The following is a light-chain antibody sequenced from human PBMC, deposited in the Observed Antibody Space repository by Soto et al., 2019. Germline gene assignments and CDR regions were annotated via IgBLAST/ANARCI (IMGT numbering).Light chain of an antibody. Sequence: ERVITQYPTTLPVSPGYRVTLSFRASQSVSIDLAWYQQKPGRAPRLLIYGASTRATDIPPSFTGSGSGTEFTLTISSLQSEDITVYCSQEYDKWPKRFGQGGKVDIK. V-gene: IGKV3-15*01. CDR2: GAS. J-gene: IGKJ1*01. CDR1: QSVSID. CDR3: QEYDKWPKR.